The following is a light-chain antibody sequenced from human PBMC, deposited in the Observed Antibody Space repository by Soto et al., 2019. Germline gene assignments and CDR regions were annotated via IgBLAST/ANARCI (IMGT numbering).Light chain of an antibody. V-gene: IGKV1-27*01. CDR2: SAS. Sequence: EIQMTQSPSSLSASVGDRVTITCRASQGISNCLAGYQQKPGKVPKLLIYSASTLQSGVPSRFSGSGSGTDFTLTISSVQPEDGATYYCQRYNSAPWTFGQGTKVEIK. CDR1: QGISNC. CDR3: QRYNSAPWT. J-gene: IGKJ1*01.